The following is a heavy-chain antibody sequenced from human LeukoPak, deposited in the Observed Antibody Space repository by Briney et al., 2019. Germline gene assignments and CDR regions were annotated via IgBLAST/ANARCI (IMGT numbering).Heavy chain of an antibody. V-gene: IGHV4-59*08. D-gene: IGHD6-6*01. J-gene: IGHJ3*02. CDR1: GGSISSYY. CDR2: IYYSGST. Sequence: SETLSLTCTVSGGSISSYYWNWIRQPPGKGLEWIVYIYYSGSTNYNPSLKSRVTISVDTSKNQFSLKLSSVTAADTAVYYCARQGESSSSSRRAFDIWGQGTMVTVSS. CDR3: ARQGESSSSSRRAFDI.